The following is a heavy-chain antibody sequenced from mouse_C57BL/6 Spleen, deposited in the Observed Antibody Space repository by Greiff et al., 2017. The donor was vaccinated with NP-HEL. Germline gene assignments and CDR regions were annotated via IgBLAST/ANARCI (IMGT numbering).Heavy chain of an antibody. CDR2: ISYSGST. Sequence: EVKLQESGPGMVKPSQSLSLTCTVTGYSITSGYDWHWIRHFPGNKLEWMGYISYSGSTNYNPSLKSRISITHDTSKNHFFLKLNSVTTEDTATYYCARARGTAQAKGYAMDYWGQGTSVTVSS. D-gene: IGHD3-2*02. J-gene: IGHJ4*01. V-gene: IGHV3-1*01. CDR1: GYSITSGYD. CDR3: ARARGTAQAKGYAMDY.